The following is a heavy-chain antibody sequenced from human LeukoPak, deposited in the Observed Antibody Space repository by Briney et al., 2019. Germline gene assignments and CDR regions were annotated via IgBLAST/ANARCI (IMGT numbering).Heavy chain of an antibody. CDR2: INAVDSDT. CDR3: ARHGSSGLNAFDI. Sequence: GESLKISCKGSGNRFKSYWIGWVHKMPGKGLKRMGVINAVDSDTRYSPSFQGYVTISSDKSISTAYLQWSSLKASDTAMYYCARHGSSGLNAFDIWGQGTMVTVSS. D-gene: IGHD1-26*01. J-gene: IGHJ3*02. V-gene: IGHV5-51*07. CDR1: GNRFKSYW.